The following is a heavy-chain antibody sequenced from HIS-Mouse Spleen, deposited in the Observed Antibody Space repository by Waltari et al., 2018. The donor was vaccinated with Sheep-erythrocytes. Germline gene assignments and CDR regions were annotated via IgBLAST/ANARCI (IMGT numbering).Heavy chain of an antibody. CDR1: GFTFGTYS. D-gene: IGHD1-26*01. CDR3: ARVASGATFDY. Sequence: EVQLVESGGGLVKPGGSLRLSCAPSGFTFGTYSMLWLRQAPGKGLEWVSSISSSSSYIYYGDSVKGRFTISRDNAKNSLYLQMNSLRAEDTAVYYCARVASGATFDYWGQGTLVTVSS. J-gene: IGHJ4*02. CDR2: ISSSSSYI. V-gene: IGHV3-21*01.